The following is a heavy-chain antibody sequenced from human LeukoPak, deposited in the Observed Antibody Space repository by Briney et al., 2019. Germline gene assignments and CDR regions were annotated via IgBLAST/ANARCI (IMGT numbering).Heavy chain of an antibody. Sequence: AGGSLRLSCAASGFTFSSYGMHWVRQAPGKGLEWVSYISSSSSTIYYADSVKGRFTISRDNAKNSLYLQMNSLRAEDTAMYYCARAKPKNMVRGLIMRRESRYYFDYWGQGTLVTVSS. CDR1: GFTFSSYG. CDR2: ISSSSSTI. V-gene: IGHV3-48*01. J-gene: IGHJ4*02. D-gene: IGHD3-10*01. CDR3: ARAKPKNMVRGLIMRRESRYYFDY.